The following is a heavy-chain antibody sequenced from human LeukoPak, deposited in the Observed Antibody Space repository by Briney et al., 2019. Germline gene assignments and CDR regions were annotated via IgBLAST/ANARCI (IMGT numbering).Heavy chain of an antibody. J-gene: IGHJ4*02. CDR2: IYYSGST. CDR1: GGSISSSSYY. Sequence: SETLSLTCAVYGGSISSSSYYWGWIRQPPGKGLEWIGSIYYSGSTYYNPSLKSRVTISVDTSKNQFSLKLSSVTAADTAVYYCARPGDYYDSSGYNWGQGTLVTVSS. V-gene: IGHV4-39*01. D-gene: IGHD3-22*01. CDR3: ARPGDYYDSSGYN.